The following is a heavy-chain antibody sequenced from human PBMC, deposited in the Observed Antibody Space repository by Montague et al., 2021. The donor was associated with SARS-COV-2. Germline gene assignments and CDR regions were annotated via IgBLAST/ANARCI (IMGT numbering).Heavy chain of an antibody. D-gene: IGHD6-19*01. V-gene: IGHV4-34*01. CDR2: TDHTGTT. Sequence: SETLSLTCAVYGGSFSGFHWTWIRQSPGEGLEWIGETDHTGTTKYNPSLKSRLTISVDTSKNQFSLSLTSVTAADTAVYYCARRGYCSGLPCYSALAGSSFFFHYWGQGTLVTVS. J-gene: IGHJ4*02. CDR1: GGSFSGFH. CDR3: ARRGYCSGLPCYSALAGSSFFFHY.